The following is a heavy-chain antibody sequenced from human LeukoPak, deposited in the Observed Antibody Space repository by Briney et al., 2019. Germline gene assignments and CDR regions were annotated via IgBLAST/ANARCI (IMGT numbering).Heavy chain of an antibody. J-gene: IGHJ4*02. CDR3: ARRGRAVTGSAHADY. Sequence: GDSLNISCKGSGYSFTNYWIGWVRQMPGKGLEWMGIIYPGNSDTRYSQSFQGQVTISVDKSISTAYLQWSSLKASDTAMYFCARRGRAVTGSAHADYWGQGTLVTVSS. CDR2: IYPGNSDT. V-gene: IGHV5-51*01. D-gene: IGHD6-19*01. CDR1: GYSFTNYW.